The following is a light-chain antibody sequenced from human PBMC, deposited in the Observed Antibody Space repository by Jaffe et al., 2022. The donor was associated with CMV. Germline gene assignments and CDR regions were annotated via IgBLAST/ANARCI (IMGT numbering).Light chain of an antibody. CDR1: QIFNSI. V-gene: IGKV1-39*01. Sequence: DIQMTQSPSSLSASVGDTVTITCRASQIFNSILNWYQQKPGRAPKLLIYEASSLLSGVPSRFSGRGSGTNFTLTISSLQPEDFATYYCQQSYSSPWTFGQGTKVEIK. J-gene: IGKJ1*01. CDR3: QQSYSSPWT. CDR2: EAS.